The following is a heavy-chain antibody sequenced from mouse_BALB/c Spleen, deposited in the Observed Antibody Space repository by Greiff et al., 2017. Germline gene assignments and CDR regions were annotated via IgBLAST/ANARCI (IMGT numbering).Heavy chain of an antibody. V-gene: IGHV14-4*02. CDR2: IDPENGDT. CDR3: NAQEFDY. CDR1: GFNIKDYY. J-gene: IGHJ2*01. Sequence: EVQLQQSGAELVRSGASVKLSCTASGFNIKDYYMHWVKQRPEQGLEWIGWIDPENGDTEYAPKFQGKATMTADTSSNTAYLQLSSLTSEDTAVYYCNAQEFDYWGQGTTLTVSS.